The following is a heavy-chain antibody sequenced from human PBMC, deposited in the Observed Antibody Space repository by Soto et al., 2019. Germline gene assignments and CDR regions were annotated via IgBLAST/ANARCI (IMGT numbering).Heavy chain of an antibody. Sequence: ASVKVSCKASGYTFTGYYMHWVRQAPGQGLEWMGWINPNSGGTNYAQKFQGWVTMTRDTSISTAYMELSRLRSDDTAVYYCGSVKAPKSIAASYYYYGMDVWGQGTTVTVSS. V-gene: IGHV1-2*04. CDR1: GYTFTGYY. CDR2: INPNSGGT. D-gene: IGHD6-6*01. CDR3: GSVKAPKSIAASYYYYGMDV. J-gene: IGHJ6*02.